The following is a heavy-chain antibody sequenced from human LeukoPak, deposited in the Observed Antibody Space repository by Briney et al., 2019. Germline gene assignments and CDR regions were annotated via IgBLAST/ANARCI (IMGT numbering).Heavy chain of an antibody. V-gene: IGHV3-30*18. CDR2: ISYDGSNK. Sequence: PGRSLRLSCGASGFTFSSYGMHWVRQAPGKGLEWVAVISYDGSNKYYADSVKGRFTISRDNSKNTLYLQMNSLRAEDTAVYYCAKEGVGYSSSWATPYFDYWGQGTLVTVSS. D-gene: IGHD6-13*01. CDR1: GFTFSSYG. CDR3: AKEGVGYSSSWATPYFDY. J-gene: IGHJ4*02.